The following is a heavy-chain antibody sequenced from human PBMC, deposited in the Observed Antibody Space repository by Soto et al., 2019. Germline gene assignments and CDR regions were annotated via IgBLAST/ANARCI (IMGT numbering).Heavy chain of an antibody. CDR3: ARDHGGSDFDY. Sequence: QVQLVESGGGVVQPGRSLRLSCAASGFTFSRYAMQWVRQAPGKGLEWVALISYDGNNKYYADSVKGRFTISRDNSKNTLYLQMNSLRAEDTAVYYCARDHGGSDFDYWGQGTLVTVSS. V-gene: IGHV3-30-3*01. J-gene: IGHJ4*02. D-gene: IGHD1-26*01. CDR1: GFTFSRYA. CDR2: ISYDGNNK.